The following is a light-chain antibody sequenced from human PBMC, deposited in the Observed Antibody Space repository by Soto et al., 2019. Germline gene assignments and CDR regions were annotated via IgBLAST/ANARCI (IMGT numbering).Light chain of an antibody. J-gene: IGKJ5*01. CDR2: KAS. CDR3: QQYNSYPIT. Sequence: DIQMTQFPSTLSASVGDRVTISCRASQSIGTSLAWYQQTPGKAPKLLIYKASILESGVPSRFSGSGSGADFTLTFSSLQPEDFATYYCQQYNSYPITFGQGTRLEIK. CDR1: QSIGTS. V-gene: IGKV1-5*03.